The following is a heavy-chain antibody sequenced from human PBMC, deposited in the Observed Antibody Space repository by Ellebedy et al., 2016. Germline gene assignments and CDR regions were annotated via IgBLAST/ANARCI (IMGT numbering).Heavy chain of an antibody. V-gene: IGHV3-11*01. CDR1: GFTFSDYY. J-gene: IGHJ4*02. Sequence: GESLKISXAASGFTFSDYYMSWLRQAPGKGLEWVSYISSSGSTIYYADSVKGRFTISRDNAKNSLYLQMNSLRAEDTAVYYCARSKSIAAPPFDYWGQGTLVTVSS. CDR2: ISSSGSTI. D-gene: IGHD6-6*01. CDR3: ARSKSIAAPPFDY.